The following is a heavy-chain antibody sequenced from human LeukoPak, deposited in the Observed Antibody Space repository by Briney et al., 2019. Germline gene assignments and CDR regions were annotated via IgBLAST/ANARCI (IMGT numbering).Heavy chain of an antibody. J-gene: IGHJ6*02. D-gene: IGHD4-23*01. Sequence: PGESLKISCKGSGYSFTNYWIGWARPMPGKGLEWMAFINPGDSDTRYSPSFQGHVTISVDKSINTAYLQWGSLKASDTAMYYCARQGDAVVTDVWGQGTTVIVSS. CDR2: INPGDSDT. CDR3: ARQGDAVVTDV. V-gene: IGHV5-51*01. CDR1: GYSFTNYW.